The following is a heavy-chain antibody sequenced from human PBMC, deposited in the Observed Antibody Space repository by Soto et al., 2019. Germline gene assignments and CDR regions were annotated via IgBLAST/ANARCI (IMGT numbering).Heavy chain of an antibody. J-gene: IGHJ4*02. D-gene: IGHD1-7*01. V-gene: IGHV3-23*01. CDR1: GFTFSSYA. CDR2: ISGSGGST. Sequence: GGSLRLSCAASGFTFSSYAMSWVRQAPGKGLEWVSAISGSGGSTYYADSVKGRFTISRDNSKNPLYLQMNSLRAEDTAVYCCAKLGEELELPYYFDYWGQGTLVTVSS. CDR3: AKLGEELELPYYFDY.